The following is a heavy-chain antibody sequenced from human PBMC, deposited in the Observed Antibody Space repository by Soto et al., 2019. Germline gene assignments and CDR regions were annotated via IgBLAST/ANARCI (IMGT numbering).Heavy chain of an antibody. J-gene: IGHJ6*02. V-gene: IGHV4-39*01. CDR3: AMTAARGALTYYYYGMDV. Sequence: PSETLSLTCTVSGGSISSSSYYWGWIRQPPGKGLEWIGSIYYSGSTYYNPSLKSRVTISVDTSKNQFSLKLSSVTAADTAVYYCAMTAARGALTYYYYGMDVWGQGTTVTVSS. D-gene: IGHD6-6*01. CDR1: GGSISSSSYY. CDR2: IYYSGST.